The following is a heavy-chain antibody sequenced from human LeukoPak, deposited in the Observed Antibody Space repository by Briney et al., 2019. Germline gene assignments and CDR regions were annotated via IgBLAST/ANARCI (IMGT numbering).Heavy chain of an antibody. D-gene: IGHD4-17*01. Sequence: GRSLRLSCAASGFTFSSYGMHWVRQAPGKGLEWVSIISYDGSREYYAASVKGRFTISRDNSKSTMYLQMNSLRDEDTALYCCAKVRYVGDYGDYSLLGYWGQGTLVTVSS. V-gene: IGHV3-30*18. J-gene: IGHJ4*02. CDR2: ISYDGSRE. CDR3: AKVRYVGDYGDYSLLGY. CDR1: GFTFSSYG.